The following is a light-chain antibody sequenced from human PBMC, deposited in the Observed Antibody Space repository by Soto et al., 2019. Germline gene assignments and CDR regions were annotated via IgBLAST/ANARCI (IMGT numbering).Light chain of an antibody. J-gene: IGLJ2*01. CDR3: GSYTSSDTSV. V-gene: IGLV2-14*01. Sequence: QSALTQPASVSGSPGQSITISCTGTSSDIGGYNFVSWYQQHPGKAPKLVIYDVSGRPSGVSDRFSGSKSGNTASLTISGLLAEDEADYYCGSYTSSDTSVFGGGTQLTVL. CDR1: SSDIGGYNF. CDR2: DVS.